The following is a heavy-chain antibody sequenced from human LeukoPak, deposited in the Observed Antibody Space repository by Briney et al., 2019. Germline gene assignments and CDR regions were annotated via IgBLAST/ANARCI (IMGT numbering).Heavy chain of an antibody. CDR1: GYTFTDYY. J-gene: IGHJ4*02. Sequence: ASVKVSCKASGYTFTDYYIHWVRQAPGQGLEWMGWINPDSGGTNYAQKFQGRVTMTSDTSISTAYMELSRLRSDDTAVYYCARVGLVSSGDWGEDYFDYWGQGALVTVSS. D-gene: IGHD3-22*01. CDR3: ARVGLVSSGDWGEDYFDY. V-gene: IGHV1-2*02. CDR2: INPDSGGT.